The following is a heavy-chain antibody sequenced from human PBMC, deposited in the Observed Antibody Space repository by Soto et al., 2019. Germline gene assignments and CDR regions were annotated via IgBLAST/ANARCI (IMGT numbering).Heavy chain of an antibody. J-gene: IGHJ6*02. CDR3: ARHVDTLEYNGLAV. Sequence: GESLKISCKGSGYSFVSYWIAWVRQMPGKGLEWMGSIYPGDSDTTYSPSIQGQVTISADKSISTAYLQWSRLKASDTAMYHCARHVDTLEYNGLAVWGQGTTVTVSS. CDR1: GYSFVSYW. CDR2: IYPGDSDT. V-gene: IGHV5-51*01. D-gene: IGHD3-3*02.